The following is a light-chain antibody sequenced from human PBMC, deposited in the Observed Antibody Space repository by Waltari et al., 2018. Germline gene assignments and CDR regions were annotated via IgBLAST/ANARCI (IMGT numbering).Light chain of an antibody. Sequence: DIQMTQSPSTLSASVGDRVTITCRASQSISNWLDWYQRKPEKASKLLIYKASSLESGVPSRFSGSGSGTEFTLTSSSLQPEDFAIYSCQQYNTYPATFGQGTKVEIK. CDR2: KAS. J-gene: IGKJ1*01. CDR3: QQYNTYPAT. CDR1: QSISNW. V-gene: IGKV1-5*03.